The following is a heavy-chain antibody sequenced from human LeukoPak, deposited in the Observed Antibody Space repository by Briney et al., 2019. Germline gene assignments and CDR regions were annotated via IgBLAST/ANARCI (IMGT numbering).Heavy chain of an antibody. Sequence: GGSLRLSCAASGFTFSSYAMSWVRQAPGKGLEWVSAISGSGGSTYYADSVKGRYTISRDNPKNTLYLQMNSLGAEDTAVYYCAKEIAVAGTKRNAFDIWGQGTMVTVSS. J-gene: IGHJ3*02. CDR1: GFTFSSYA. V-gene: IGHV3-23*01. D-gene: IGHD6-19*01. CDR2: ISGSGGST. CDR3: AKEIAVAGTKRNAFDI.